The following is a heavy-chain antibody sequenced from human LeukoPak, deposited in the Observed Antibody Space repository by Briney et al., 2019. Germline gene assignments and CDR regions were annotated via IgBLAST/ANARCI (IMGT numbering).Heavy chain of an antibody. CDR3: VGGDY. V-gene: IGHV3-7*01. J-gene: IGHJ4*02. CDR1: GLTFSIHW. Sequence: PGGSLRLPCAASGLTFSIHWMNWVRQAPGKGLECVANINQDGSDKYYVDSVKGRFTISRDNTKNSLCLQMNSLRAEDTAVYYCVGGDYWGQGTLVTVSS. CDR2: INQDGSDK.